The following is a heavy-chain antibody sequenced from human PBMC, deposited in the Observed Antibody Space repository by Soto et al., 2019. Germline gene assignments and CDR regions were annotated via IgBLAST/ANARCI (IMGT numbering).Heavy chain of an antibody. V-gene: IGHV3-9*01. D-gene: IGHD4-17*01. CDR1: GFTVDDYA. Sequence: EVQLVESGGGLAQPGRSLRLSCAASGFTVDDYAMHWVRQAPGKGLEWVSGISWNSETIDYADSVKGRFTISRDNAKSSLFLQMNSLRPDDTALYYCAKDMKWGGMTTIHYFDSWGQGTLVTVSS. CDR3: AKDMKWGGMTTIHYFDS. J-gene: IGHJ4*02. CDR2: ISWNSETI.